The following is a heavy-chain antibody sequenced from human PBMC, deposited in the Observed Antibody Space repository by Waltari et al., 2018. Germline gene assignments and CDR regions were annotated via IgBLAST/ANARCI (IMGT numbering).Heavy chain of an antibody. Sequence: EVQLVESGGDGVETGGYLRLSCAALGFSLDDCGPRAVPLVPGKVRWWVSFLVSYGGCSNYVDSVKGRFTISRDNSRRSLYMHMNSLRSEDTAIYFCVKDGLWGNDDLSTGEGNWFDTWGQGTQVTVSS. V-gene: IGHV3-43*02. J-gene: IGHJ5*02. D-gene: IGHD3-9*01. CDR1: GFSLDDCG. CDR2: LVSYGGCS. CDR3: VKDGLWGNDDLSTGEGNWFDT.